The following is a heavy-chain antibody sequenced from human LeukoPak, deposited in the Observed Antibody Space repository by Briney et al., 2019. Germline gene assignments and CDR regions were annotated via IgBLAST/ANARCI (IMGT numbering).Heavy chain of an antibody. Sequence: ASVKVSCKASGYTFTNYGISWVRQAPGQGLEWMGWVSAYNGNTNYPQKLQGRVTMTTDTSTSTAYMELRSLRSDDTAVYYCARNTRKYSGYDYAYWGQGTLVTVSS. J-gene: IGHJ4*02. CDR2: VSAYNGNT. D-gene: IGHD5-12*01. V-gene: IGHV1-18*01. CDR3: ARNTRKYSGYDYAY. CDR1: GYTFTNYG.